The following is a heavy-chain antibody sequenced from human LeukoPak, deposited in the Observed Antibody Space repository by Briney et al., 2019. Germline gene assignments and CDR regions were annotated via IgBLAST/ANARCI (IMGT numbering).Heavy chain of an antibody. CDR2: INHSGGT. J-gene: IGHJ4*02. D-gene: IGHD1/OR15-1a*01. CDR1: GGSFSGYY. Sequence: SETLSLTCAVYGGSFSGYYWSWIRQPPGKGLEWIGEINHSGGTNYNPSLKSRVTTSVDTSKNQFSLKLSSVTAADTAVYYCARTNNVFYYFDYWGQGTLVTVSS. CDR3: ARTNNVFYYFDY. V-gene: IGHV4-34*01.